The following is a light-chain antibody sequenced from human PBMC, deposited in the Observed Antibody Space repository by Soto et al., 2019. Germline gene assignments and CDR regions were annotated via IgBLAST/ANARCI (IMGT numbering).Light chain of an antibody. CDR1: ETIRGY. CDR3: HQYDRWPQT. V-gene: IGKV3-15*01. J-gene: IGKJ1*01. CDR2: GAS. Sequence: VMTQSPATLSVSPGERATLSCGASETIRGYLAWYQHKPGQAPRLLIHGASTRAPGVPARFSGSGSGTDFTLTISSLQSEDVAVYYCHQYDRWPQTFGQGTKVDIK.